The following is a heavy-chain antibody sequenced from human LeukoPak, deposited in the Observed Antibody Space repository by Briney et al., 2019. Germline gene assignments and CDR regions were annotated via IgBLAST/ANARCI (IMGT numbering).Heavy chain of an antibody. V-gene: IGHV1-2*02. CDR3: ARDLPGDY. CDR1: GYTFTSYA. J-gene: IGHJ4*02. CDR2: INPNSGGT. Sequence: ASVKVSCKASGYTFTSYAMNWVRQAPGQGLEWMGWINPNSGGTNYAQKFQGRVTMTRDTSISTAYMELSRLRSDDTAVYYCARDLPGDYWGQGTLVTVSS.